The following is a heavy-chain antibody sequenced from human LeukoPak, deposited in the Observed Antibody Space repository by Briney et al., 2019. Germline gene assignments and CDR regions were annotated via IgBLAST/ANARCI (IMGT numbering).Heavy chain of an antibody. J-gene: IGHJ4*02. CDR2: ISYDGSNK. CDR3: ARDLQYLLLMGEIDY. V-gene: IGHV3-30*04. D-gene: IGHD2-2*01. CDR1: GFSFSTYA. Sequence: GGSLRLSCAASGFSFSTYAMHWVRQAPGKGLEWVALISYDGSNKYYAGSVKGRFTISRDNSKNTLYLQMHSLRADDTAVYYCARDLQYLLLMGEIDYWGQGTLVTVSS.